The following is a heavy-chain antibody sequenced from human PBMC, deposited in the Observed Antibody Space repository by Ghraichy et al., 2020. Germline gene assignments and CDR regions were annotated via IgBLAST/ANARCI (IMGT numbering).Heavy chain of an antibody. V-gene: IGHV3-30*02. CDR2: LRYDGSNK. J-gene: IGHJ4*02. CDR3: AKDLAGYSDY. CDR1: GFTFSNYG. Sequence: GGSLRLSCAASGFTFSNYGMHWVRQAPGKGLEWVTFLRYDGSNKFYADSVEGRFTISRDNSKNTLYLQMNSLRAEDTAVYYCAKDLAGYSDYWGQGTLVTVSS.